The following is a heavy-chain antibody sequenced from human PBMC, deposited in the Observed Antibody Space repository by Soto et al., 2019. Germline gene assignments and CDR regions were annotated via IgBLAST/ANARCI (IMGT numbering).Heavy chain of an antibody. V-gene: IGHV1-18*01. D-gene: IGHD3-3*01. Sequence: QVHLVQSGAEVEKPGASVKVSCKASGYTFTDYGISWVRQAPGQGLQWMGWITAFNGNTKYAQQFQGRVTMTTDTSTSTAYMELRSLESDDTAVYYCARISQSDSWSGYYYFFDYWGQGTLVTVSS. CDR2: ITAFNGNT. J-gene: IGHJ4*02. CDR1: GYTFTDYG. CDR3: ARISQSDSWSGYYYFFDY.